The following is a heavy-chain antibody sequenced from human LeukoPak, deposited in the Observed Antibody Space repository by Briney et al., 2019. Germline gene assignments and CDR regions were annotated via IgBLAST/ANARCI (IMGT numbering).Heavy chain of an antibody. CDR3: ARRKDDYGGNFRGRNWYFDL. D-gene: IGHD4-23*01. V-gene: IGHV3-72*01. J-gene: IGHJ2*01. Sequence: GGSLRLSCAASGFTISDYILDWAREAPGKGLEWVGRIRRKRNGYTTEFAASVKGRFTISRDDSENSLYLHMNNLRTEDTAVYDCARRKDDYGGNFRGRNWYFDLWGRGTLVTVSS. CDR2: IRRKRNGYTT. CDR1: GFTISDYI.